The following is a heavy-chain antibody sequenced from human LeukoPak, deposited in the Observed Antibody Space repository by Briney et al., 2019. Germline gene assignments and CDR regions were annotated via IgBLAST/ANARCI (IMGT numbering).Heavy chain of an antibody. CDR2: IYPGDADT. CDR3: ASYGSGSYYKLDAFDI. V-gene: IGHV5-51*01. D-gene: IGHD3-10*01. CDR1: GYSFTSYW. Sequence: GESLKISCKGSGYSFTSYWIGWVRQMPGKGLEWMGIIYPGDADTRYSPSFQGQVPISADKSITTASLQWSSLNASDTATYYCASYGSGSYYKLDAFDIWGQGTMVTVSS. J-gene: IGHJ3*02.